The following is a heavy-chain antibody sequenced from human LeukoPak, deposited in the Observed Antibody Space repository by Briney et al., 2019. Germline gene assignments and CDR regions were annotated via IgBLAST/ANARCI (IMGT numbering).Heavy chain of an antibody. J-gene: IGHJ6*03. V-gene: IGHV1-18*01. D-gene: IGHD6-13*01. Sequence: ASVKVSCKASGYTFTRYAINWVRQAPGQGLEWMGWISAYNGNTNYAQKLQGRVTMTTDTSTSTAYMELRSLRSDDTAVYYCARDIRYSSSWYVGYYYYYYMDVWGKGTTVTVSS. CDR2: ISAYNGNT. CDR1: GYTFTRYA. CDR3: ARDIRYSSSWYVGYYYYYYMDV.